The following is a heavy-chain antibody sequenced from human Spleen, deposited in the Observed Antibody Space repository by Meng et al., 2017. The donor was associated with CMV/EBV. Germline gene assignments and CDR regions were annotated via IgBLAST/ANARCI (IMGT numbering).Heavy chain of an antibody. CDR1: GGCFRGYY. Sequence: SLNCAVYGGCFRGYYWGWIRQPPGKGLEWIGEINHSGSTNYNPPLKSRVTISVDTSKNQFSLKLSSVTAADTAVYYCARGIAAAGTDYWGQGTLVTVSS. CDR3: ARGIAAAGTDY. J-gene: IGHJ4*02. V-gene: IGHV4-34*01. D-gene: IGHD6-13*01. CDR2: INHSGST.